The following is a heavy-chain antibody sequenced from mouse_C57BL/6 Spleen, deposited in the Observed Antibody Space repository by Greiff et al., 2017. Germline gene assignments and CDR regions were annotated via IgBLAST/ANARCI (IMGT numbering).Heavy chain of an antibody. V-gene: IGHV1-82*01. CDR2: IYPGDGDT. Sequence: VKLVESGPELVKPGASVKISCKASGYAFSSSWMNWVKQRPGKGLEWIGRIYPGDGDTNYNGKFKGKATLTADKSSSTAYMQLSSLTSEDSAVYFCARSYYYGSSYYWYFDVWGTGTTVTVSS. D-gene: IGHD1-1*01. CDR1: GYAFSSSW. J-gene: IGHJ1*03. CDR3: ARSYYYGSSYYWYFDV.